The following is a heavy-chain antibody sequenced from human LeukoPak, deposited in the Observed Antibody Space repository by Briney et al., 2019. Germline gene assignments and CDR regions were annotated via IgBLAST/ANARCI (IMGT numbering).Heavy chain of an antibody. D-gene: IGHD3-3*01. CDR3: ARDDFGVALGGV. CDR1: GGTFSGYY. J-gene: IGHJ6*04. V-gene: IGHV4-34*01. CDR2: IYHTGST. Sequence: SETLSLTCAVYGGTFSGYYWSWIRQSPAKGLEWIGQIYHTGSTNYNPSLESRVTISLDTPNNQFSLKLTSVTAADTAVYYCARDDFGVALGGVWGEGTTVTVSS.